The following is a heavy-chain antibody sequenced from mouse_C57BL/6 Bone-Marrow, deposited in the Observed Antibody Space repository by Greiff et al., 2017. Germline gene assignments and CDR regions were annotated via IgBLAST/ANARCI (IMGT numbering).Heavy chain of an antibody. J-gene: IGHJ2*01. Sequence: VQLKESGGGLVKPGGSLKLSCAASGFTFSSYAMSWVRQTPEKRLEWVATISDGGSYTYYPDNVKGRFTISRDNAKNNLYLQMSHLKSEDTAMYDCARGDYGSSSFDYWGQGTTLTVSS. D-gene: IGHD1-1*01. V-gene: IGHV5-4*01. CDR3: ARGDYGSSSFDY. CDR1: GFTFSSYA. CDR2: ISDGGSYT.